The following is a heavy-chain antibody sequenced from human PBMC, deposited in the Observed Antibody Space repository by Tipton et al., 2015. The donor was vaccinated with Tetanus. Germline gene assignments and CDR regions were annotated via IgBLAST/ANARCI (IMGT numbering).Heavy chain of an antibody. D-gene: IGHD3-3*01. V-gene: IGHV4-61*01. CDR1: GGSVNSGTYY. J-gene: IGHJ4*02. CDR3: ARANYDFPKKGPFDS. Sequence: TLSLTCSVSGGSVNSGTYYWSWIRQPPGKGLEWIGYISYSGSTNSNYSLKSRITISQDTSKNQSSLKLTSVTAADTAVYYCARANYDFPKKGPFDSWGQGTLVIVSS. CDR2: ISYSGST.